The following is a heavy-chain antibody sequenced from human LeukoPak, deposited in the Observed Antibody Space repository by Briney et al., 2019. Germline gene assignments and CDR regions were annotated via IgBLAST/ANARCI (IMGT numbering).Heavy chain of an antibody. J-gene: IGHJ4*02. CDR1: GFTFSSYA. D-gene: IGHD3-22*01. Sequence: PGGSLRLSCAASGFTFSSYAMSWVRQAPGKGLVWVSRINSDGSSTSYADSVKSRFTISRDNAKNTLYLQMNSLRAEDTAVYYCAREARPESYYYDSSGNNQGGGYIDYWGQGTLVTVSS. CDR3: AREARPESYYYDSSGNNQGGGYIDY. V-gene: IGHV3-74*01. CDR2: INSDGSST.